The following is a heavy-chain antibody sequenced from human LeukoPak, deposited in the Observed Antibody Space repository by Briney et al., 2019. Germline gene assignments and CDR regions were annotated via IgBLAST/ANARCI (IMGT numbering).Heavy chain of an antibody. V-gene: IGHV4-59*12. CDR1: GGSISSYY. D-gene: IGHD1-26*01. J-gene: IGHJ3*02. Sequence: SETLSLTCTVSGGSISSYYWSWIRQPPGKGLEWIGYIYYSGSTNYNPSLKSRVTMSVDTSKNQFSLKLSSVTAADTAMYYCARALSGTYLGDAFDIWGQGTMVTVSS. CDR3: ARALSGTYLGDAFDI. CDR2: IYYSGST.